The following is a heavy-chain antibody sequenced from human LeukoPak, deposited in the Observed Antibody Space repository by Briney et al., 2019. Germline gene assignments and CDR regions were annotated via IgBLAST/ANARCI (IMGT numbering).Heavy chain of an antibody. CDR3: AREEYYYDSSGYYYASFDY. D-gene: IGHD3-22*01. J-gene: IGHJ4*02. CDR2: INAGNGNT. CDR1: GYTFTSYA. V-gene: IGHV1-3*01. Sequence: ASVTVSCKASGYTFTSYAMHWVRQAPGQRLEWMGWINAGNGNTKYSQKFQGRVTITRDTSASTAYMELSSLRSEDTAVYYCAREEYYYDSSGYYYASFDYWGQGTLVTVSS.